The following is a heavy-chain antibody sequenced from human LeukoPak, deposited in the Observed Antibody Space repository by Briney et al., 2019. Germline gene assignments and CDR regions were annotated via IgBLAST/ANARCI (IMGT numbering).Heavy chain of an antibody. D-gene: IGHD1-26*01. V-gene: IGHV1-2*02. CDR2: INPNTGAT. J-gene: IGHJ4*02. CDR3: ARGTRRRAATAVTNYYFDY. CDR1: GYSFTGYY. Sequence: ASVKVSCKPSGYSFTGYYFHWVRQAPGQGLEWMGWINPNTGATNSAQKFQGRVTMTMDTSISTVYMELNRLRSDDTAVFYCARGTRRRAATAVTNYYFDYWGQGTLVTVSS.